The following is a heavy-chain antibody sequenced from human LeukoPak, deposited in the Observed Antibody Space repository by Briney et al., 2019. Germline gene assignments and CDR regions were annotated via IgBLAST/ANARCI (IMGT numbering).Heavy chain of an antibody. CDR3: ARDDYDFWSGYYPYYYGMDV. D-gene: IGHD3-3*01. J-gene: IGHJ6*02. CDR1: GFTFSSYG. CDR2: IWYDGSNK. V-gene: IGHV3-33*01. Sequence: PGGSLRLSCAASGFTFSSYGMHWVRQAPGKGLEWVAVIWYDGSNKYYADSVKGRFTISRDNSKNTLYLQMNSLRAEDTAVYYCARDDYDFWSGYYPYYYGMDVWGQGTTVTVFS.